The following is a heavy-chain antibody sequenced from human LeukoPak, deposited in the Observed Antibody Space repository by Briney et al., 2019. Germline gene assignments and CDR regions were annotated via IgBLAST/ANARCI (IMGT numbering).Heavy chain of an antibody. V-gene: IGHV4-34*01. CDR1: GGSFSGYY. J-gene: IGHJ3*02. CDR3: ARGLAGYSSGWYRSKVAFDI. D-gene: IGHD6-19*01. CDR2: INHSGST. Sequence: PSETLSLTCAVYGGSFSGYYWSWIRQPPGKGLEWIGEINHSGSTNYNPSLKSRVTISVDTSKNQFSLKLSSVTAADTAVYYCARGLAGYSSGWYRSKVAFDIWGQGTMVTVSS.